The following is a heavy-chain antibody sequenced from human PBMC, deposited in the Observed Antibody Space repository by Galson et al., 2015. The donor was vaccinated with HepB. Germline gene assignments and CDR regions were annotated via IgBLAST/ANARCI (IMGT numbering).Heavy chain of an antibody. D-gene: IGHD2-2*01. Sequence: SLRLSCAASGFTFSSYAMSWVRQAPGKGLEWVSAISGSGGSTYYADSVKGRFTISRDNSKNTLYLQMNSLRAEDTAVYYCAKVRRPIVVVPAALDYWGQGTLVTVSS. CDR2: ISGSGGST. V-gene: IGHV3-23*01. CDR1: GFTFSSYA. J-gene: IGHJ4*02. CDR3: AKVRRPIVVVPAALDY.